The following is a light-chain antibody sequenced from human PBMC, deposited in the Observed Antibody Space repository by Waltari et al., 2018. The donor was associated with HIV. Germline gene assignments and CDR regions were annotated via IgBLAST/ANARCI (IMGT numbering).Light chain of an antibody. V-gene: IGLV2-8*01. Sequence: QSALTQPPSASGSPGQSVAISCTGSRNDIGPYNFVSWYQHRPGKAPNLLIYDVTRRPPGIPDRFSATKSGYTASLTVSDLQVEDEADYYCVSYTEKDTFLLFGGGTKLAV. CDR1: RNDIGPYNF. J-gene: IGLJ2*01. CDR2: DVT. CDR3: VSYTEKDTFLL.